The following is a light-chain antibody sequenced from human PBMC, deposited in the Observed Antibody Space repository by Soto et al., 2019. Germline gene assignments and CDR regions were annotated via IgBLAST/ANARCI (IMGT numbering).Light chain of an antibody. J-gene: IGKJ2*01. CDR1: QSVLYNSNNKNH. Sequence: DFVMTQAPDSLAVSLGERATINCKSSQSVLYNSNNKNHLGWFQQKPGHPPKLLIYGASFRPSGVPDRFSGSGSGTDFTLTISSLQAEDVAVYYCQQYYRIPFPFGQGTKLES. CDR2: GAS. V-gene: IGKV4-1*01. CDR3: QQYYRIPFP.